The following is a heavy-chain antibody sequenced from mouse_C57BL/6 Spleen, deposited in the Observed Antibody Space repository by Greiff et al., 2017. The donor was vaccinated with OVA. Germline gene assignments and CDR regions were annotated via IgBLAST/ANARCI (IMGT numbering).Heavy chain of an antibody. Sequence: QVQLQQSVAELVRPGASVKLSCTASGFNIKNTYMHWVKQSPGQGLEWIGEIDPFDSYTTYHQKLKGKSTLTVDKSSSTAYMQLSSLTSEDSAVYYCARLGNSFDYWGQGTTLTVSS. CDR1: GFNIKNTY. CDR3: ARLGNSFDY. V-gene: IGHV1-69*01. J-gene: IGHJ2*01. CDR2: IDPFDSYT. D-gene: IGHD1-1*02.